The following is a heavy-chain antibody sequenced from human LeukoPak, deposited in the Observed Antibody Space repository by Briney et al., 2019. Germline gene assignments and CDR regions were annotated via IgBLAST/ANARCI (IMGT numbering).Heavy chain of an antibody. Sequence: GGSLRLSCAASGFTFRDYWMTWVRQAPGKGLEWVANVKQDGTEKFYVDSVKGRFTISRDNGKNSLYLQMNSLRVEDTAIYYCARAGGTSWADYWGQGTLVTVSS. CDR2: VKQDGTEK. J-gene: IGHJ4*02. D-gene: IGHD6-13*01. V-gene: IGHV3-7*01. CDR3: ARAGGTSWADY. CDR1: GFTFRDYW.